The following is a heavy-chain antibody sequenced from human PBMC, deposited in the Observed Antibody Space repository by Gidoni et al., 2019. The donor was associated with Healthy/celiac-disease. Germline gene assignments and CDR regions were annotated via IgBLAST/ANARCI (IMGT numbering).Heavy chain of an antibody. J-gene: IGHJ2*01. V-gene: IGHV4-39*01. CDR2: IYYSGST. D-gene: IGHD6-19*01. CDR3: ARHPGIEVAGFYWYFDL. Sequence: QLQLQESGPGLVKPSETLSLTCTVSGGSISSSSYYWGWIRQPPGKGLEWIGSIYYSGSTYYNPSLKSRVTISVDTSKNQFSLKLSSVTAADTAVYYCARHPGIEVAGFYWYFDLWGRGTLVTVSS. CDR1: GGSISSSSYY.